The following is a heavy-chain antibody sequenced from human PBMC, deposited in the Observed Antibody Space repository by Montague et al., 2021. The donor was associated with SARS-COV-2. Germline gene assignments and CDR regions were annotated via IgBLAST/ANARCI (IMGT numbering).Heavy chain of an antibody. J-gene: IGHJ3*02. D-gene: IGHD5-18*01. V-gene: IGHV3-30*04. CDR3: AGDGSSSWIQLEDAFDI. Sequence: SRRLSCAASGFPFSSYAMHWVRQAPGKGLEWVAVISYDGSNKYYADSVKGRFTITRDNSKNTLYLQMNSLRAEDTAVYYCAGDGSSSWIQLEDAFDIWGQGTMVTVSS. CDR2: ISYDGSNK. CDR1: GFPFSSYA.